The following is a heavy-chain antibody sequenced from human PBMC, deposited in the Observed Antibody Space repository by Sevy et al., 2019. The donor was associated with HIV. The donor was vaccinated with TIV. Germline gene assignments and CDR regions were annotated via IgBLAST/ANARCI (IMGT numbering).Heavy chain of an antibody. V-gene: IGHV1-18*01. CDR3: AREVWDCSSTSCLTTYYYYYGMDV. CDR1: GYTFTSYG. CDR2: ISAYNGNT. Sequence: ASVKVSCKASGYTFTSYGISWVRQAPGQGLEWMGWISAYNGNTNYAQKLQGRVTMTTDTSTSTAYMELRSLGSDDTAVYYCAREVWDCSSTSCLTTYYYYYGMDVWGQGTTVTVSS. J-gene: IGHJ6*02. D-gene: IGHD2-2*01.